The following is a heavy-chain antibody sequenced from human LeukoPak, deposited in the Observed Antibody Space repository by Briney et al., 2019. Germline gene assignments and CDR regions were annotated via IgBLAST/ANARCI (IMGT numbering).Heavy chain of an antibody. Sequence: GGSLRLSCAASGFVFSRYSMNWVRQTPGRGLEWVASISSSSNYMYYTDSVKGRFTISRDDAKDSLYLQMSSLRADDTAVYYCAKDKVQQLGAFDPWGQGTLVTVSS. V-gene: IGHV3-21*01. CDR2: ISSSSNYM. CDR1: GFVFSRYS. J-gene: IGHJ5*02. D-gene: IGHD6-13*01. CDR3: AKDKVQQLGAFDP.